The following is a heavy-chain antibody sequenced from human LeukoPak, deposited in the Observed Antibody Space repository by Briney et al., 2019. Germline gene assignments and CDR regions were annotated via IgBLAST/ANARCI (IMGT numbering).Heavy chain of an antibody. CDR3: ARPDYFASHD. CDR1: GYNFPKSW. CDR2: IYPDDSRT. J-gene: IGHJ4*02. Sequence: GESLKISCKASGYNFPKSWIGWFRQMPGKGLEWVAIIYPDDSRTNYSPSFQGHVTISVDRSINTAYLQWSSLRASDTAMYYCARPDYFASHDWGQGTLVTVST. D-gene: IGHD3-9*01. V-gene: IGHV5-51*01.